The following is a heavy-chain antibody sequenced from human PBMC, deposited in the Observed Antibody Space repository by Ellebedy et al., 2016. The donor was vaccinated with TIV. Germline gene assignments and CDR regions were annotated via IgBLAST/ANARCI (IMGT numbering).Heavy chain of an antibody. D-gene: IGHD2-21*01. V-gene: IGHV3-23*01. CDR3: AKGGLLWWYGMDV. Sequence: GGSLRLSCAASGFTFDDYGMSWVRQAPGKGLEWVSAISGSGGSTYYADSVKGRFTISRDNSKNTLYLQMNSLRAEDTAVYYCAKGGLLWWYGMDVWGQGTTVTVSS. CDR2: ISGSGGST. J-gene: IGHJ6*02. CDR1: GFTFDDYG.